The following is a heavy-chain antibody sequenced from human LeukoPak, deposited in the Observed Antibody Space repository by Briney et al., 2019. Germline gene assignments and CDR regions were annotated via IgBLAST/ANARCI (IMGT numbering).Heavy chain of an antibody. D-gene: IGHD5-12*01. V-gene: IGHV4-34*01. Sequence: SETLSLTCAVYGGSFSGYYWSWIRQPPGKGLEWIGEINHSGSTNYNPPLKSRVTISVDTSKNQFSLKLSSVTAADTAVYYCARESRAILRGGFYYYYYMDVWGKGTTVTVSS. CDR1: GGSFSGYY. J-gene: IGHJ6*03. CDR3: ARESRAILRGGFYYYYYMDV. CDR2: INHSGST.